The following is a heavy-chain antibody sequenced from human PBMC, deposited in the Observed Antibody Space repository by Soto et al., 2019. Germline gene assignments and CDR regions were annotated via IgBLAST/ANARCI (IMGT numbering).Heavy chain of an antibody. D-gene: IGHD3-9*01. V-gene: IGHV4-4*02. Sequence: PSETLSLTCAVSDDSVVGSTWWTWLRQSPGKGLEWIGEIHHSGSTNYNSDSSLRGRVTMSIDKSKNQFPLNLSPVTAADTAVYFCARAPFDYDALTGYPTWGQGILVTVSS. CDR1: DDSVVGSTW. J-gene: IGHJ4*02. CDR3: ARAPFDYDALTGYPT. CDR2: IHHSGST.